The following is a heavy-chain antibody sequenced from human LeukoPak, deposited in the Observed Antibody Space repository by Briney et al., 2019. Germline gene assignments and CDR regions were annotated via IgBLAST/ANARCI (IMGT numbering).Heavy chain of an antibody. CDR2: FSGSGGNT. D-gene: IGHD4-17*01. V-gene: IGHV3-23*01. J-gene: IGHJ4*02. Sequence: GGSLRLSCAASGFTFSSYAMSWVRQAPGKGLEWFSAFSGSGGNTYSADSVNGRFTISRDNSKNTLYLQMDSLRAEDTAVYYCAKEIYGDYPSFDYWGQGTLVTVSS. CDR1: GFTFSSYA. CDR3: AKEIYGDYPSFDY.